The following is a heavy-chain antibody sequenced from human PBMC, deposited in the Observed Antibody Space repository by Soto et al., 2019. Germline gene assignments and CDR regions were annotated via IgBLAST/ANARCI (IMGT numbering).Heavy chain of an antibody. CDR1: GGSISSSNW. Sequence: SETLSLTCAVSGGSISSSNWWSWVRQPPGKGLEWIGEIYHSGSTNYNPSLKSRVTISVDKSKNQFSLKLSSVTAADTAVYYCARGSRFLEWLYYFDYWGQGTLVTVSS. CDR3: ARGSRFLEWLYYFDY. D-gene: IGHD3-3*01. J-gene: IGHJ4*02. V-gene: IGHV4-4*02. CDR2: IYHSGST.